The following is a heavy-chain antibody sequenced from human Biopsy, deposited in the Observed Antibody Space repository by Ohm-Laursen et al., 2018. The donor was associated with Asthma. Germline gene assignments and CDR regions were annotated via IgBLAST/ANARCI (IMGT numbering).Heavy chain of an antibody. J-gene: IGHJ4*02. D-gene: IGHD3-22*01. CDR3: ARAQDYYDSRGYYRSFDY. CDR1: PGSFSGFF. CDR2: TNERGVT. V-gene: IGHV4-34*01. Sequence: GTLSLTCHVYPGSFSGFFWTWIRQSPGKGLEWIGETNERGVTNNNPSLKSRVIISIDTYWNRVSLKLTSVTAADTAVYYCARAQDYYDSRGYYRSFDYWGQGTLVTVSS.